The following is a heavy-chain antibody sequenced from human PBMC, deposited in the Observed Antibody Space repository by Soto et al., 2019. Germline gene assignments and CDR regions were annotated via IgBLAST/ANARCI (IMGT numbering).Heavy chain of an antibody. CDR3: AKDIPSFAAAPIGS. J-gene: IGHJ5*02. D-gene: IGHD6-13*01. CDR1: GFTFDDYA. CDR2: ICWNSGTI. Sequence: EVQLVESGGGLVQPGRSLRLSCAASGFTFDDYAMHWVRQAPGKGLEWVSGICWNSGTIGYADSVKGRFTISRDNAKNSLYLQMNSLRAEDTALYYCAKDIPSFAAAPIGSWGQGTLVTVSS. V-gene: IGHV3-9*01.